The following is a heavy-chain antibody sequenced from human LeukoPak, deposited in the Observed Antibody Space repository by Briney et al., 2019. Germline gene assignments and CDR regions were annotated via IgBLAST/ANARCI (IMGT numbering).Heavy chain of an antibody. D-gene: IGHD4-17*01. V-gene: IGHV3-23*01. CDR1: GFTFSSYA. CDR3: AKGHDYGDYGGGPYYGMDV. CDR2: ISGSGGST. Sequence: GGSPRLSCAASGFTFSSYAMSWVRQAPGKGLEWVSAISGSGGSTYYADSVKGRFTISRDNSKNTLYLQMNSLRAEDTAVYYCAKGHDYGDYGGGPYYGMDVWGQGTTVTVSS. J-gene: IGHJ6*02.